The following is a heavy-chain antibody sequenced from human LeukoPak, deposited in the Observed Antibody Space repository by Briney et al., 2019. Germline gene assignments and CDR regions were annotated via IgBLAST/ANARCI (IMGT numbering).Heavy chain of an antibody. CDR2: ISSSSSTI. D-gene: IGHD5-24*01. CDR1: GFTFSSYS. V-gene: IGHV3-48*04. CDR3: ARHGHGWLQGFDY. J-gene: IGHJ4*02. Sequence: GGSLRLSCAASGFTFSSYSMNWVRQAPWKGLEWVSYISSSSSTIYYADSVKGRFTISRDNAKNSLYLQMNSLRAEDTAVYYCARHGHGWLQGFDYWGQGTLVTVSS.